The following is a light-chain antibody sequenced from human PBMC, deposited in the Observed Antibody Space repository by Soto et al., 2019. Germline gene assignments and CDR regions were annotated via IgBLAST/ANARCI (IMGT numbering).Light chain of an antibody. CDR3: QQYNNWPPIT. J-gene: IGKJ5*01. Sequence: DIQMTQSPSTLSASVGDRVTITFRASQSISSWLAWFQQKPGKAPKLLIYKASTLKSVVPSRFSGSGSGTEFTLTISSLQSEDFALYYCQQYNNWPPITFGQGTRLEIK. CDR2: KAS. CDR1: QSISSW. V-gene: IGKV1-5*03.